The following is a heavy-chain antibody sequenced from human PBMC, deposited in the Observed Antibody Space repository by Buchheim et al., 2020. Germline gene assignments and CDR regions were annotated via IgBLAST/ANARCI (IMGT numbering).Heavy chain of an antibody. J-gene: IGHJ4*02. D-gene: IGHD5-12*01. CDR1: GGSVSTRSHY. Sequence: QMQLQGSGPGLVQPSETLSLTCTVSGGSVSTRSHYWGWIRQPPGKGLEWIGSIYYSGATYYNPSLKSRLTISIDTSKTQLSLKVSSVTAADTALYYCARDAFGYHYFDYWGQGTL. CDR2: IYYSGAT. V-gene: IGHV4-39*07. CDR3: ARDAFGYHYFDY.